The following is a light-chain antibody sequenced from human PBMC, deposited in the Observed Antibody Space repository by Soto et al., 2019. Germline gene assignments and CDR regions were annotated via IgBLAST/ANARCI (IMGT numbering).Light chain of an antibody. CDR1: SSDVGGYKY. V-gene: IGLV2-8*01. J-gene: IGLJ2*01. CDR2: EVS. CDR3: SSYAGSSNVV. Sequence: QPVLTQPPSASGSPGQLVTISCTGTSSDVGGYKYVSWYQQYPGKAPKLMIYEVSKRPSGVPDRFSGSKSGNTASLTVSGLQAEDEADYYCSSYAGSSNVVFGGGTKLTVL.